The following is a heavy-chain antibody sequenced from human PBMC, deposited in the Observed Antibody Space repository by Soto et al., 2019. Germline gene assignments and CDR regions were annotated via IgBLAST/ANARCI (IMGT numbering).Heavy chain of an antibody. V-gene: IGHV3-23*01. CDR3: AKDPNGDYVGAFDI. CDR1: GFTFRNYA. Sequence: EVQLLESGGNLIQPGGSLRLSCAASGFTFRNYAMSWVRQAPGAGPEWVSGISGSGGRTYYADSVKGLFTISRDNSNNALFLQMNSLRAEDTALYYCAKDPNGDYVGAFDIWGRGTMVTVSS. D-gene: IGHD4-17*01. CDR2: ISGSGGRT. J-gene: IGHJ3*02.